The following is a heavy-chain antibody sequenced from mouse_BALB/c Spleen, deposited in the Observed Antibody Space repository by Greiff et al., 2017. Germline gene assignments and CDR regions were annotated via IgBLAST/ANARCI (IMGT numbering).Heavy chain of an antibody. CDR2: INPSNGRT. D-gene: IGHD1-1*01. CDR1: GYTFTSYW. J-gene: IGHJ3*01. Sequence: QVQLKQPGAELVKPGASVKLSCKASGYTFTSYWMHWVKQRPGQGLEWIGEINPSNGRTNYNEKFKSKATLTVDKSSSTAYMQLSSLTSEDSAVYYCASLIYYYGSSLSYWGQGTLVTVSA. V-gene: IGHV1S81*02. CDR3: ASLIYYYGSSLSY.